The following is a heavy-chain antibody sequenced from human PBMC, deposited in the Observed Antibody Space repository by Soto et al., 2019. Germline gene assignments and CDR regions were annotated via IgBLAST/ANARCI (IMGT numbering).Heavy chain of an antibody. Sequence: QVQLVQSGAEVKKPGSSVKVSCKASGGTFSNYALSWVRQAPGQGLEWMGDIIPIFGTTNNAQKFQGRVTFTTDKTTCTAPWVLSSLGAKANDVYYCAARGGRDYYHTSGNWWAQVTLVTVSS. CDR2: IIPIFGTT. V-gene: IGHV1-69*05. CDR1: GGTFSNYA. J-gene: IGHJ1*01. CDR3: AARGGRDYYHTSGNW. D-gene: IGHD3-22*01.